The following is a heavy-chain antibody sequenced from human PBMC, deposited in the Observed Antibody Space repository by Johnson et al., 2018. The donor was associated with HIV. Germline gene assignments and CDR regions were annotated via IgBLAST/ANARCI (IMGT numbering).Heavy chain of an antibody. Sequence: VQLVESGGGLVQPGGSLRLSCAASGFTFSSYAMSWVRQAPGKGLEWVSAISGSGGTTYYPGSVKGRFTISRENAKNTLYLQMNSLRAEDTACYYCARGGLGYQNIHDPFDIWGQGTMVTVSS. V-gene: IGHV3-23*04. D-gene: IGHD3-16*02. J-gene: IGHJ3*02. CDR3: ARGGLGYQNIHDPFDI. CDR2: ISGSGGTT. CDR1: GFTFSSYA.